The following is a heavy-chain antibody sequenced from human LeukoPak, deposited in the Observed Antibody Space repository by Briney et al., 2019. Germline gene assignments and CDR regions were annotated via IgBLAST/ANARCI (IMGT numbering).Heavy chain of an antibody. J-gene: IGHJ4*02. V-gene: IGHV4-59*01. CDR3: ARSRTNYDSSGYFGY. D-gene: IGHD3-22*01. CDR1: GGSISSYY. Sequence: SETLPLTCTVSGGSISSYYWSWIRQPPGKGLEWIGYIYYSGSTNYNPSLKSRVTISVDTSKNQFSLKLSSVTAADTAVYYCARSRTNYDSSGYFGYWGQGTLVTVSS. CDR2: IYYSGST.